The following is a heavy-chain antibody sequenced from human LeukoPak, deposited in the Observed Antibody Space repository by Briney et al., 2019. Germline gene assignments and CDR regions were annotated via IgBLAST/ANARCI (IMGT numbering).Heavy chain of an antibody. J-gene: IGHJ3*02. V-gene: IGHV1-18*01. CDR2: ISAYNGNT. D-gene: IGHD2-15*01. CDR1: GYTFTSYG. CDR3: ARVTLSEIVVFDI. Sequence: GASVKVSCKASGYTFTSYGISWVRQAPGQGLEGMGWISAYNGNTNYAQKLQGRVTMTTETSTSTAYMELRSLRSDDTAVYYCARVTLSEIVVFDIWGQGTMVTVSS.